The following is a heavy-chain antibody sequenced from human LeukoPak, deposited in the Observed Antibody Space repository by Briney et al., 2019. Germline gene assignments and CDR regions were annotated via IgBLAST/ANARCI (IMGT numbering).Heavy chain of an antibody. V-gene: IGHV3-30-3*01. CDR3: ARDFSDYGDPGAFDI. CDR2: ISYDGSNK. J-gene: IGHJ3*02. D-gene: IGHD4-17*01. CDR1: GFTLSAYA. Sequence: GGSLRLSCATSGFTLSAYAMHWVRQAPGKGLEWVAVISYDGSNKYYADSVKGRFTISRDNSKNTLYLQMNSLRAEDTAVHYCARDFSDYGDPGAFDIWGQGTMVTVSS.